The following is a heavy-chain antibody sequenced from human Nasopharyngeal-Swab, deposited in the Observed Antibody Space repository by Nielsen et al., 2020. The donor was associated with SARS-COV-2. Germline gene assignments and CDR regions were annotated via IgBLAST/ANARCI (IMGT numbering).Heavy chain of an antibody. V-gene: IGHV3-48*04. D-gene: IGHD3-22*01. CDR1: GFTFGDYA. Sequence: GESLKISCTASGFTFGDYAMSWFRQAPGKGLEWVSYITSSSGIIYYADSVKGRFTISRDNAKNLLYLQMNSLRAEDTAVYYCASAHRAYGDSGYYPLDYWGKGTLVTVSS. CDR2: ITSSSGII. CDR3: ASAHRAYGDSGYYPLDY. J-gene: IGHJ4*02.